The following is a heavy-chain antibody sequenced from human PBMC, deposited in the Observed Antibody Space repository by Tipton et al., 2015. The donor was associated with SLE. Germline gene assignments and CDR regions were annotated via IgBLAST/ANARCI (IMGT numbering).Heavy chain of an antibody. J-gene: IGHJ4*02. V-gene: IGHV3-15*01. Sequence: SLRLSCVASGFTFSNAWMSWVRQAPGKGLEWVGRIKSKTDGGTTDYAAPVKGRFTISRDDSKNTLYLQMNSLKTEDTAVYYCTTDRCCSGGSCLTPFDYWGQGTLVTVSS. CDR2: IKSKTDGGTT. CDR1: GFTFSNAW. D-gene: IGHD2-15*01. CDR3: TTDRCCSGGSCLTPFDY.